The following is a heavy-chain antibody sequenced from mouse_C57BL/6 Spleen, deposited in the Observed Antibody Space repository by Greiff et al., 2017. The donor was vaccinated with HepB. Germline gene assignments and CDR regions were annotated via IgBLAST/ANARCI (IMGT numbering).Heavy chain of an antibody. CDR3: ARSEDDYDWFAY. Sequence: QVHVKQPGAELVKPGASVKLSCKASGYTFTSYWMHWVKQRPGQGLEWIGMIHPNSGSTNYNEKFKSKATLTVDKSSSTAYMQLSSLTSEDSAVYYCARSEDDYDWFAYWGQGTLVTVSA. CDR2: IHPNSGST. CDR1: GYTFTSYW. D-gene: IGHD2-4*01. V-gene: IGHV1-64*01. J-gene: IGHJ3*01.